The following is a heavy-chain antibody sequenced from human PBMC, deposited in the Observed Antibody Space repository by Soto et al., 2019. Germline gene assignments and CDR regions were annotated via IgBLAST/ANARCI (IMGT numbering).Heavy chain of an antibody. CDR2: IKQDGSEK. V-gene: IGHV3-7*01. D-gene: IGHD1-26*01. J-gene: IGHJ4*02. Sequence: GGSLRLSCVASGLTFTTYWMTWVRQAPGKGLEWVANIKQDGSEKYYVDSVKGRFTISRDDAENSLYLQMNNLRAEDTAVYYCTRNRAKSDIWGERT. CDR1: GLTFTTYW. CDR3: TRNRAKSDI.